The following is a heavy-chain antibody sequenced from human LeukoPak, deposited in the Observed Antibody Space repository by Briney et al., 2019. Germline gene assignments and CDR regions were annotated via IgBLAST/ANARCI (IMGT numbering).Heavy chain of an antibody. CDR1: GFTFSSYA. CDR3: ATSGGDTGAFDI. Sequence: PGGSLRLSCAASGFTFSSYAMSWVRQAPGKGLEWVSAISGSGGSTYYADSVKGRFTISRDNSKNTLYLQMNSLRAEDTAVHYCATSGGDTGAFDIWGQGTMVTVSS. D-gene: IGHD3-10*01. J-gene: IGHJ3*02. V-gene: IGHV3-23*01. CDR2: ISGSGGST.